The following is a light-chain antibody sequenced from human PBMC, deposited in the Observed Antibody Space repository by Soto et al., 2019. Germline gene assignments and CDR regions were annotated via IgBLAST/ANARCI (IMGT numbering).Light chain of an antibody. V-gene: IGLV2-14*01. CDR1: SSDVGGYDY. CDR2: EVS. Sequence: QSVLTQPASVSGSPGQSITISCTGTSSDVGGYDYFSWYQLHPGKAPKLMIFEVSNRPSGVSYRFSGSKSGNTASLTISGLQAEDEADYFCSSYSISTAYLFGTGTKVTVL. J-gene: IGLJ1*01. CDR3: SSYSISTAYL.